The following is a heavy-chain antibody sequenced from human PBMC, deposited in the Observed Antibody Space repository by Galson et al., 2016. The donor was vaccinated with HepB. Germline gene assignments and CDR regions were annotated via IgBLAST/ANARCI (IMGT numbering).Heavy chain of an antibody. V-gene: IGHV3-73*01. D-gene: IGHD2-15*01. CDR2: IRSKANSYAT. CDR1: GFTFSGSA. Sequence: SLRLSCAASGFTFSGSAMHWVRQASGKGLEWVGHIRSKANSYATTYAASMTGRFTISRDDSKNTAYLQMNSLKTEGTAVYYCTRGLVVVAATQDYSYYYGMDVWGQGTTVTVSS. CDR3: TRGLVVVAATQDYSYYYGMDV. J-gene: IGHJ6*02.